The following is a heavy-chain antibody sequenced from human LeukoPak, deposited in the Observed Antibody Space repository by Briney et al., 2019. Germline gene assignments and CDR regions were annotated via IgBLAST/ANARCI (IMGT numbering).Heavy chain of an antibody. CDR3: ARDFIVVDAFDI. V-gene: IGHV4-61*02. CDR1: GGSISSGSYY. Sequence: SQTLSLTCTVSGGSISSGSYYWSWIRQPAGKGLEWIGRISTSGSTNYNPSLKSRVTISVDTSKNQFSLQLNSVTPEDTAVYYCARDFIVVDAFDIWGQGTMVTVSS. J-gene: IGHJ3*02. CDR2: ISTSGST. D-gene: IGHD3-16*02.